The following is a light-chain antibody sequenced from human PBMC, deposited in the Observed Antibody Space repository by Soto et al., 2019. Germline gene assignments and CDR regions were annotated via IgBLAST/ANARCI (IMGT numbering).Light chain of an antibody. CDR1: QSVSTSY. Sequence: EIVLTQSPGTLSLSPEERATLSDRASQSVSTSYLAWYQQKTGQAPMLLIYGASSRATGIPDRFSGSGSGADFTLTISRLEPEDFAVYYCQQYGSVPLTFGGGTKVEIK. CDR3: QQYGSVPLT. CDR2: GAS. J-gene: IGKJ4*01. V-gene: IGKV3-20*01.